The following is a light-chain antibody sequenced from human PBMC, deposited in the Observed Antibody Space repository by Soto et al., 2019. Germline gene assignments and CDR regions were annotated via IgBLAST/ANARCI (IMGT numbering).Light chain of an antibody. CDR2: AAS. J-gene: IGKJ4*01. Sequence: DIQMTQSPSSLSASVGDRVTITCRASQSISSYLNWYQQKPGKAPKLLIYAASSLQSGVPSRFSGSGSGTDFTLTISSLQPEDFTTYYCQQSYSTPPTFGGWTKLEIK. CDR1: QSISSY. CDR3: QQSYSTPPT. V-gene: IGKV1-39*01.